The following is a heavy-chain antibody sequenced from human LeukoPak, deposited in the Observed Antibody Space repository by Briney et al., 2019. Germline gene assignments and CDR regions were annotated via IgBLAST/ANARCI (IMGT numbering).Heavy chain of an antibody. D-gene: IGHD2-8*01. CDR3: ARGPTNGQAFDY. CDR1: GFTFSRYG. CDR2: ISYDGSNK. V-gene: IGHV3-30*04. Sequence: GGSLRLSCAASGFTFSRYGMHWVRQAPGKGLEWVTAISYDGSNKYYADSVKGRFTISRDNSKNTLYVQMDSLRAEDTAVYYCARGPTNGQAFDYWGQGTLVTVSS. J-gene: IGHJ4*02.